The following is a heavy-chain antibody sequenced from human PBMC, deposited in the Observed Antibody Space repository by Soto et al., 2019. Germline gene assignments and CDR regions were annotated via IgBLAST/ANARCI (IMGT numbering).Heavy chain of an antibody. Sequence: GGSLRLSCAASGFTFSSYSMNWVRQAPGKGLEWVSSISSRSTYIYYADSVKGRFTISRDNAKNSLYLQMNSLRAEDTAVFYCARDDLRYFDWSYLSAFDIWGKGTMVTVS. V-gene: IGHV3-21*01. D-gene: IGHD3-9*01. J-gene: IGHJ3*02. CDR3: ARDDLRYFDWSYLSAFDI. CDR1: GFTFSSYS. CDR2: ISSRSTYI.